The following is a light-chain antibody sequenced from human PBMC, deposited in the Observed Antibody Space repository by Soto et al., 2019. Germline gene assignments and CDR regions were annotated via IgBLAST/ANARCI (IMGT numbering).Light chain of an antibody. V-gene: IGKV1-33*01. CDR1: QDISNY. Sequence: DIQMTQSLSSLSASVGDRVTIPCQAGQDISNYLNWYQQKPGKAPKLLIYDASNLETGVPSSFSGSRAWTDCTWSRSSLQPEDMTTYYFQQYENLPALGQGTRLEIK. CDR3: QQYENLPA. J-gene: IGKJ5*01. CDR2: DAS.